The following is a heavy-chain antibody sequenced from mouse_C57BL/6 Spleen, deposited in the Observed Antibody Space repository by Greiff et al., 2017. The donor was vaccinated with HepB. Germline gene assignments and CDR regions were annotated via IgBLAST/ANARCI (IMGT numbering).Heavy chain of an antibody. V-gene: IGHV5-17*01. CDR1: GFTFSDYG. CDR2: ISSGSSTI. CDR3: ATYYDYAYCAMDY. D-gene: IGHD2-4*01. J-gene: IGHJ4*01. Sequence: EVMLVESGGGLVKPGGSLKLSCAASGFTFSDYGMHWVRQAPEKGLEWVAYISSGSSTIYYAETVKGRFTISRDNAKNTLFLQMTSLRSEDTAMYYCATYYDYAYCAMDYWGQGTSVTVSS.